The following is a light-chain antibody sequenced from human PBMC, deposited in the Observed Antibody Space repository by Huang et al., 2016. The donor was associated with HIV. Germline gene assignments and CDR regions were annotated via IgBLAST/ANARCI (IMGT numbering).Light chain of an antibody. V-gene: IGKV1-5*01. CDR2: DAS. Sequence: DIQMTQSPSTLSASVGDTVPITCRASQSISGRLAWYQQKPGEAPKLLIYDASSLKSGVPSRFSGSGSGTEFTLTISSLQPDNFATYYCQQYGSYPTFGQGTRLDIK. CDR3: QQYGSYPT. J-gene: IGKJ5*01. CDR1: QSISGR.